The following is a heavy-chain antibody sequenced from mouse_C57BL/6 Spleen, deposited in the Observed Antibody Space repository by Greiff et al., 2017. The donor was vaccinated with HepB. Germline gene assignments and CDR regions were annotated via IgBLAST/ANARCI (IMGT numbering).Heavy chain of an antibody. V-gene: IGHV5-4*01. Sequence: DVQLVESGGGLVKPGGSLKLSCAASGFTFSSYAMSWVRQTPEKRLEWVATISDGGSYTYYPDNVKGRFTISRDNAKNNLYLQMSHLKYEDTAMYYGARDHYYGSSYVRDYFDYWGQGTTLTVSS. CDR2: ISDGGSYT. CDR1: GFTFSSYA. J-gene: IGHJ2*01. D-gene: IGHD1-1*01. CDR3: ARDHYYGSSYVRDYFDY.